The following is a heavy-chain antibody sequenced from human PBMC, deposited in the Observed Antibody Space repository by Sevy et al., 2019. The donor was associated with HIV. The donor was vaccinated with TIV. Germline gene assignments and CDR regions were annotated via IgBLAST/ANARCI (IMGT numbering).Heavy chain of an antibody. J-gene: IGHJ4*02. Sequence: GGSLRLSCVASGFIFSSYSINWVRQAPGKGLEWVSSISGSSSDIYNADSVKGRFTISRDNAKNSLYLQMNSLRAEDTAVYYCVRSMDNVWGSNRYFFDSWGQGTLVTVSS. CDR1: GFIFSSYS. CDR2: ISGSSSDI. V-gene: IGHV3-21*01. D-gene: IGHD3-16*02. CDR3: VRSMDNVWGSNRYFFDS.